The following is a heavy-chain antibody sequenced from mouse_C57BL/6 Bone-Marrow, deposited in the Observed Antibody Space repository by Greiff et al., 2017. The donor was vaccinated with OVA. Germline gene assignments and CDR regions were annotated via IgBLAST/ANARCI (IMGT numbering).Heavy chain of an antibody. CDR1: GYTFPSYG. CDR3: ARRVYYYGSSFLNFDG. CDR2: IYPRSGNT. V-gene: IGHV1-81*01. D-gene: IGHD1-1*01. J-gene: IGHJ1*03. Sequence: VQVVESGAELARPGASVKLSCKASGYTFPSYGISWVKQRTGPGLEWIGEIYPRSGNTYYNEKFKGKAPLTADKSSSTAYMELRSLTSEDSAVYFCARRVYYYGSSFLNFDGWGTGTTVTVSS.